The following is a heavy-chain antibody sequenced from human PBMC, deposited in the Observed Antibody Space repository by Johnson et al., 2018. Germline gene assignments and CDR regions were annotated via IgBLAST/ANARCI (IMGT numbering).Heavy chain of an antibody. D-gene: IGHD6-13*01. CDR2: IWFDASHE. Sequence: QLVESGGGVVQPGGSLRLSCEASGYTFRNHAMHWVRQAPGKGLEWVAQIWFDASHEYYAGSVNGRFSIPRDNSKNTVFLQMNSLRDVDTAVYYCARDGQQLAPYTMDVWGQGTTVTVSS. CDR3: ARDGQQLAPYTMDV. CDR1: GYTFRNHA. J-gene: IGHJ6*02. V-gene: IGHV3-33*01.